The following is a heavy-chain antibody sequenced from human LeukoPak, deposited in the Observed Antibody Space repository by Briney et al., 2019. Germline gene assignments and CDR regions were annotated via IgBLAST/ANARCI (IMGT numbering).Heavy chain of an antibody. J-gene: IGHJ4*02. CDR2: SSSGSTI. V-gene: IGHV3-48*04. CDR1: GFTFSSYG. Sequence: GGSLRLSCAASGFTFSSYGMSWVRQAPGKGLEWVSSSSGSTIYYADSVKGRFTISRDNAKNSLYLQMNSLRAEDTAIYYCAREDSSGLDYWGQGTLVTVSS. D-gene: IGHD6-19*01. CDR3: AREDSSGLDY.